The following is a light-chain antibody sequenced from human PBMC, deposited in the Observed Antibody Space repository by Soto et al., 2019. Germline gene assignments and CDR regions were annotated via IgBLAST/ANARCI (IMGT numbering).Light chain of an antibody. CDR2: DVS. CDR3: CSYGGSRPYV. Sequence: QSVLTQPASVSGSPGQSITISCTGTDTDIGTYNLVSWYQQCPGTAPKVIIFDVSSRPSGVSSRFSGSKSGYTASLTISALQAEDEADYYCCSYGGSRPYVFGTGTKVTVL. CDR1: DTDIGTYNL. V-gene: IGLV2-23*02. J-gene: IGLJ1*01.